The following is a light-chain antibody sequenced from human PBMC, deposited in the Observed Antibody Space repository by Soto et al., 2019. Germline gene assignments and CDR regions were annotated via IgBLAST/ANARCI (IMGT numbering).Light chain of an antibody. Sequence: DIQMTQSPSSVSASVGDRVTITCRASQGIRTSLAWYQQKPGKAPKLLIHAASNLQSGVTPRFSGSRSGTDFTLTIISLQPEDFATYYCQQANSFPLTFGGGTKVEI. CDR3: QQANSFPLT. V-gene: IGKV1-12*01. CDR1: QGIRTS. J-gene: IGKJ4*01. CDR2: AAS.